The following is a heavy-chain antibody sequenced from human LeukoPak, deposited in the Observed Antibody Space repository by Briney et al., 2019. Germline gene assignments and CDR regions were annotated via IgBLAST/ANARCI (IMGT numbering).Heavy chain of an antibody. D-gene: IGHD6-13*01. CDR2: IHTDGIST. V-gene: IGHV3-20*04. CDR3: ARGAGSSWYFYFDY. J-gene: IGHJ4*02. CDR1: GFTFDDYG. Sequence: GGSLRLSCAASGFTFDDYGMSWVRQVPGKGLVWVSRIHTDGISTTYADSVKGRFTISRDNAKKSLYLQMNSLRVEDTAVYYCARGAGSSWYFYFDYWGQGTLVTVSS.